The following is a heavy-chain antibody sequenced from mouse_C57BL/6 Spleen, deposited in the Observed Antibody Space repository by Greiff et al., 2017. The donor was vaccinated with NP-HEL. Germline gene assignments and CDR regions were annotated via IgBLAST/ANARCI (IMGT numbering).Heavy chain of an antibody. CDR2: FYPGSGSI. J-gene: IGHJ2*01. Sequence: VQLQQSGAELVKPGASVKLSCKASGYTFTEYTIHWVKQRSGQGLEWIGWFYPGSGSIKYNEKFKDKATLTADKSSSTVDMERLRLTYEDSAVYFCARNEDRGDGYYDFDYWGQGTTLTVSS. V-gene: IGHV1-62-2*01. D-gene: IGHD2-3*01. CDR1: GYTFTEYT. CDR3: ARNEDRGDGYYDFDY.